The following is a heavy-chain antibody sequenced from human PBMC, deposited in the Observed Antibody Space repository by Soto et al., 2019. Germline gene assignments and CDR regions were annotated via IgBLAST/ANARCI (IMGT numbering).Heavy chain of an antibody. CDR3: ARDPPLRYFDSSPYGMDV. CDR2: IWYDGSNK. V-gene: IGHV3-33*01. CDR1: GFTFSSYG. Sequence: QVQLVESGGGVVQPGRSLRLSCAASGFTFSSYGMHWVRQAPGKGLEWVAVIWYDGSNKYYADSVKGRFTISRDNSKNRLYLQMNSLRAEDTAVYYCARDPPLRYFDSSPYGMDVWGQGTTVTVSS. J-gene: IGHJ6*02. D-gene: IGHD3-9*01.